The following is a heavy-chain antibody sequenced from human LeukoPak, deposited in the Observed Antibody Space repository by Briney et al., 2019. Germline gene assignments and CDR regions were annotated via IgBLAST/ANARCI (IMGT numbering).Heavy chain of an antibody. V-gene: IGHV1-24*01. Sequence: GASVKVSCKVFGYTLTELSMHWVRQAPGKGLEWMGGFDPEDGETIYAQKFQGRVTMTEDTSTDTAYMELSSLRSEDTAVYYCVPYGSGSYPLDYWGQGTLVTVSS. CDR1: GYTLTELS. CDR3: VPYGSGSYPLDY. D-gene: IGHD3-10*01. J-gene: IGHJ4*02. CDR2: FDPEDGET.